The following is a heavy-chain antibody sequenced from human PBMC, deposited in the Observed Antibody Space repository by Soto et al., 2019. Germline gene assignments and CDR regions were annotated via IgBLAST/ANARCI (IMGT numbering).Heavy chain of an antibody. Sequence: RASVTVSCKASGYTFTSYYMHWVRQAPGQGLEWMGIINPSGGSQSYAQKFQGRVTMTRDTSTSTVYMELSSLRSEDTAVYYCARVRIVVSAAGWFDPWGQGTLVTVSS. CDR1: GYTFTSYY. CDR3: ARVRIVVSAAGWFDP. D-gene: IGHD2-2*01. CDR2: INPSGGSQ. V-gene: IGHV1-46*01. J-gene: IGHJ5*02.